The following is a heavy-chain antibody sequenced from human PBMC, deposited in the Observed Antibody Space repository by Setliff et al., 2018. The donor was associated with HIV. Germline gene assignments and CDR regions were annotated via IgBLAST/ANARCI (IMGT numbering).Heavy chain of an antibody. J-gene: IGHJ4*02. CDR2: IYWNNNK. CDR3: AYSGRQLRGPYFDF. D-gene: IGHD1-1*01. CDR1: GSSLTTSGVG. V-gene: IGHV2-5*01. Sequence: SGPTLVNPTQTLTLTCTFSGSSLTTSGVGVGWIRQSPGKALEWLAFIYWNNNKHYSTSLKSRLTVTKDTSKNRVVFTMTNMDPVDTATYYCAYSGRQLRGPYFDFWGQGTPVTVSS.